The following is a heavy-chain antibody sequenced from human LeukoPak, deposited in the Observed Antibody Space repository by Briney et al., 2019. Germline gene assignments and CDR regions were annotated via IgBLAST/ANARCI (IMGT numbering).Heavy chain of an antibody. Sequence: PSETLSLTCTVSGASIHDDHFTWIRQPPGRGLEWIGFVYYRGSAKYNPSLESRVTIPVDTSKKQISLILKSVTAADTAVYYCARVTSSWYGVDYWGQGTLVTVSS. D-gene: IGHD6-13*01. J-gene: IGHJ4*02. CDR3: ARVTSSWYGVDY. CDR1: GASIHDDH. V-gene: IGHV4-59*12. CDR2: VYYRGSA.